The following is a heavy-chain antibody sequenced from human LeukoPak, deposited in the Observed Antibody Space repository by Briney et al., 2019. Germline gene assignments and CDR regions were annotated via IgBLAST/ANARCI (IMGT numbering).Heavy chain of an antibody. D-gene: IGHD3-22*01. Sequence: GESLKISCKGSGYIFTSYWIGWVRQMPGKGLEWMGIIYPGDSDTRYSPSFQGQVTISADKSISTAFLLWNSLKASDTAIYYCARGHSHDSSGYYGHSFDSWGQGTLVTVSS. J-gene: IGHJ4*02. CDR3: ARGHSHDSSGYYGHSFDS. V-gene: IGHV5-51*01. CDR1: GYIFTSYW. CDR2: IYPGDSDT.